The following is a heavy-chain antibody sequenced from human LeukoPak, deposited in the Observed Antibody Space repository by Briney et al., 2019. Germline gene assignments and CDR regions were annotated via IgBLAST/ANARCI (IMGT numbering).Heavy chain of an antibody. V-gene: IGHV3-23*01. J-gene: IGHJ4*02. D-gene: IGHD2-2*02. Sequence: GGSLRLSCAASGFTFSSYAMSWVRQAPGKGLESVSAISGSGGSTYYADSVKGRFTISRDNSKNTLYLQMNSLRAEDTAIYYCATEEAIVVVPAAIQGEDYWGQGTLVTVSS. CDR3: ATEEAIVVVPAAIQGEDY. CDR1: GFTFSSYA. CDR2: ISGSGGST.